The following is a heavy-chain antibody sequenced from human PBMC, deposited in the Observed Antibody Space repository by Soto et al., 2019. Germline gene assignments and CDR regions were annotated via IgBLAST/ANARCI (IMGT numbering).Heavy chain of an antibody. CDR2: VYYSGST. V-gene: IGHV4-30-4*01. CDR3: ARAMVVTQNWFDP. J-gene: IGHJ5*02. CDR1: GGSISSGDYY. D-gene: IGHD2-21*02. Sequence: SETLSLTCTVSGGSISSGDYYWCWIRQPPGKGLEWIGYVYYSGSTYYNPSLKSRVTISVDTSKNQFSLKLSSVTAADTAVYYCARAMVVTQNWFDPWGQGTQVTVSS.